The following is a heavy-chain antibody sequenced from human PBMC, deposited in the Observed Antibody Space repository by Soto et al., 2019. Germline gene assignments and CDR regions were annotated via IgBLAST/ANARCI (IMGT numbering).Heavy chain of an antibody. D-gene: IGHD3-22*01. CDR3: ARDMSDSSGYYPSYYFDY. J-gene: IGHJ4*02. CDR2: ISYDGSNK. V-gene: IGHV3-30-3*01. Sequence: SLRLSCAASGFTFSRYAMHWVRQAPGKGLEWVAVISYDGSNKYYADSVKGRFTISRDNSKNTLYLQMNSLRAEDTAVYYCARDMSDSSGYYPSYYFDYWGQGTLVTVSS. CDR1: GFTFSRYA.